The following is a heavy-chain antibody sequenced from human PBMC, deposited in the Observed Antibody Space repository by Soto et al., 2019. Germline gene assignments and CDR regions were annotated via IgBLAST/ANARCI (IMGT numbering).Heavy chain of an antibody. V-gene: IGHV3-21*01. CDR3: ARDCVPGSPYYYYYMDV. J-gene: IGHJ6*03. Sequence: AGGSLRLSCAASGFTFSSYSMNWVRQAPGKGLEWVSSISSSSSYIYYADSVKGRFTISRDNAKNSLYLQMNSLRAEDTAVYYCARDCVPGSPYYYYYMDVWGKGTTVTVSS. CDR2: ISSSSSYI. CDR1: GFTFSSYS. D-gene: IGHD2-21*01.